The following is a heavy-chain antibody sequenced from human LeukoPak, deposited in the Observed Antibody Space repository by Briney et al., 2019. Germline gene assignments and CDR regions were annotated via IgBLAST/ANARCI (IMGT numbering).Heavy chain of an antibody. CDR3: ATYRQVLLPFES. J-gene: IGHJ4*02. D-gene: IGHD2-8*02. V-gene: IGHV3-23*01. CDR2: IGSGSVDK. Sequence: PGGSLRLSCAASGFSFNIYAMGGVRQAPGKGLEWVSVIGSGSVDKHYADTVRGRFTISRDNSKSTLSLQMNSLRAEDTAIYYCATYRQVLLPFESWGQGTLVTVSS. CDR1: GFSFNIYA.